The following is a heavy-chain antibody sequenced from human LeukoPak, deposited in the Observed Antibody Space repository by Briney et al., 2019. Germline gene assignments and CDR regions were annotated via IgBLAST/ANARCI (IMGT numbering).Heavy chain of an antibody. D-gene: IGHD3-22*01. CDR2: IYYSGSA. V-gene: IGHV4-39*01. CDR3: ARLLYDSRGYYYFDY. J-gene: IGHJ4*02. Sequence: SETLSLTCCVSGGSISRSSYYWGWIRQPPAMGLEWIGSIYYSGSAYDNPSLKSRDTMSVDTSKNQFSLKLSSATAADTAVYYCARLLYDSRGYYYFDYWGQGTLVTVSS. CDR1: GGSISRSSYY.